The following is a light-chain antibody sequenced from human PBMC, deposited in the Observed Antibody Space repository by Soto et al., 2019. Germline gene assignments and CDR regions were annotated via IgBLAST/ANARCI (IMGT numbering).Light chain of an antibody. CDR3: ETWDSSLRAGV. J-gene: IGLJ2*01. CDR1: SSNIGTNY. CDR2: NNN. Sequence: QSVLTQPASVSAAPGQKVTISCAGSSSNIGTNYVSWYQQIPGTAPKLLIYNNNERPSGIPDRFSGSKSDTSASLDITGLQTGDEAYYYCETWDSSLRAGVFGGGTKLTVL. V-gene: IGLV1-51*01.